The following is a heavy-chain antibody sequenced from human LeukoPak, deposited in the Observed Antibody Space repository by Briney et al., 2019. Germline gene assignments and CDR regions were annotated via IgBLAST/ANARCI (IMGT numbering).Heavy chain of an antibody. J-gene: IGHJ6*02. Sequence: ASVKVSSKASGNPLMGSNMHGGGKPPDQGLGWMGRINPNSGGTNYAQKFQGRVTMTRDTSISTAYMELSRLRSDDTAVYYCARALIAAADPYYYGMDVWGQGTTVTVSS. CDR1: GNPLMGSN. V-gene: IGHV1-2*06. CDR3: ARALIAAADPYYYGMDV. D-gene: IGHD6-13*01. CDR2: INPNSGGT.